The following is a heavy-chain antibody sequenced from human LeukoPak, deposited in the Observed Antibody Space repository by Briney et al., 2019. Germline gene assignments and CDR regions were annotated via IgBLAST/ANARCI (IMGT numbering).Heavy chain of an antibody. Sequence: GGSLRLSCAASGFTFSSYEMNWVRQAPGKGLEWVSYISSSGSNIYYGDSVKGRFTISRDNSKNTLYLQLNSLRVEDTAIYYCAEAQASKVTAAFSRGFDHWGQGTLVTVSS. CDR1: GFTFSSYE. V-gene: IGHV3-48*03. CDR2: ISSSGSNI. D-gene: IGHD6-13*01. J-gene: IGHJ5*02. CDR3: AEAQASKVTAAFSRGFDH.